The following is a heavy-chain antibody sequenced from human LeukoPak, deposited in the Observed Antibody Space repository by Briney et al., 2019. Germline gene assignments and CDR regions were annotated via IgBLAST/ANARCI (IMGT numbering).Heavy chain of an antibody. D-gene: IGHD6-19*01. Sequence: ASVKVSCKAFGGTFSSYAISWVRQAPGQGLEWMGGIIPIFGTANYAQKFQGRVTITADKSTSTAYMELSSLRSEDTAVYYCARDNAIAVAGYYYYYMDVWGKGTTVTVSS. V-gene: IGHV1-69*06. CDR3: ARDNAIAVAGYYYYYMDV. J-gene: IGHJ6*03. CDR2: IIPIFGTA. CDR1: GGTFSSYA.